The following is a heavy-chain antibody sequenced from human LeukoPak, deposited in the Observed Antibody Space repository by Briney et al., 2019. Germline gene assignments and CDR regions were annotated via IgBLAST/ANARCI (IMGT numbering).Heavy chain of an antibody. D-gene: IGHD6-6*01. J-gene: IGHJ4*02. Sequence: SETLSLTCAVYGGSFSGYYWSWIRQPPGKGLEWIGEINHSGSTNSNPSLKSRVTISMDTSKNQFSLKLSSVAAADTAVYYCARHNFARPFDYWGQGTLVTVSS. CDR2: INHSGST. CDR3: ARHNFARPFDY. CDR1: GGSFSGYY. V-gene: IGHV4-34*01.